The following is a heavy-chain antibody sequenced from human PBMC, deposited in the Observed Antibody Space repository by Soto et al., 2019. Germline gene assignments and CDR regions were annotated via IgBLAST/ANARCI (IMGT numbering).Heavy chain of an antibody. CDR2: INSDGSST. CDR1: GFTFSYYW. Sequence: GGSLRLSCAASGFTFSYYWMHWVRQAPGKGLVWVSRINSDGSSTNYADSVKGRFTISRDNAKNTLYLQMNSLRAEDTAVYYCARAPRYSGYEYYFDYWGQGTLVTVSS. J-gene: IGHJ4*02. V-gene: IGHV3-74*01. CDR3: ARAPRYSGYEYYFDY. D-gene: IGHD5-12*01.